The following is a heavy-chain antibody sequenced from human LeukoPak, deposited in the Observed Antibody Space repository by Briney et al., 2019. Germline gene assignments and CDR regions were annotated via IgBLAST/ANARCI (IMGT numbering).Heavy chain of an antibody. CDR1: GYTFTGYY. D-gene: IGHD2-2*01. V-gene: IGHV1-2*02. CDR2: INPNSGGT. J-gene: IGHJ4*02. CDR3: ARAPHTHYAIQGRVRGEFDY. Sequence: GASVKVSCKASGYTFTGYYMHWVRQAPGQGLEWMGWINPNSGGTNYAQKFQGRVTMTRDTSISTAYMELSRLRSDDTAVYYCARAPHTHYAIQGRVRGEFDYWGQGTLVTVSS.